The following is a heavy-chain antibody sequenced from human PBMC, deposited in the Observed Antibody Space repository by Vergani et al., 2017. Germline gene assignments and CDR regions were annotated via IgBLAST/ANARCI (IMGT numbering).Heavy chain of an antibody. CDR1: GDSIISRSYY. V-gene: IGHV4-39*01. J-gene: IGHJ2*01. CDR2: IYNSGNG. D-gene: IGHD3-16*01. CDR3: ASGKYYSDSTSHFRGRYFDV. Sequence: QMQLQESGPGLVKASETLSLTCTVSGDSIISRSYYWGWIRQPPGKGLEWLGSIYNSGNGDSSSSLNSRVTISADTSKIQFSLRLTSVTAADTAVYYCASGKYYSDSTSHFRGRYFDVWGRGTLVTVPS.